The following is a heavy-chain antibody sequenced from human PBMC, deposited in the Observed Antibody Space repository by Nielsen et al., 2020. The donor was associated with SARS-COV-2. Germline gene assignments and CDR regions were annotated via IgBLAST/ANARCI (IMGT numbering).Heavy chain of an antibody. Sequence: ASVKVSCKASGYTFTSYGISWVRQAPGQGLEWMGWISAYNGNPNYAQKLQGRVTMTTDTSTSTAYMELRSLRSDDTAVYYCARGKASYDSSGYYSQGYYYYGMDVWGQGTTVTVSS. J-gene: IGHJ6*02. CDR3: ARGKASYDSSGYYSQGYYYYGMDV. CDR1: GYTFTSYG. V-gene: IGHV1-18*01. CDR2: ISAYNGNP. D-gene: IGHD3-22*01.